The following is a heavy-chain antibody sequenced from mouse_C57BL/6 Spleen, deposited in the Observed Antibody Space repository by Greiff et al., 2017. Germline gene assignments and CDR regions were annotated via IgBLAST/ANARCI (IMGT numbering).Heavy chain of an antibody. CDR3: AKIIYYYGSSYAMDY. V-gene: IGHV2-5*01. J-gene: IGHJ4*01. Sequence: QVQLQQSGPGLVQPSQSLSITCTVSGFSLTSYGVHWVRQSPGKGLEWLGVIWRGGSTDYNAAFMSRLSITKDNSKSQVFFKMNSLQADDTAIYYCAKIIYYYGSSYAMDYWGQGTSVTVSS. CDR1: GFSLTSYG. CDR2: IWRGGST. D-gene: IGHD1-1*01.